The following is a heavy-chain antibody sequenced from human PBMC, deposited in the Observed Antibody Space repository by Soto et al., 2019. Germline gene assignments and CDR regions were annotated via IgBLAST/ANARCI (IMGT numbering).Heavy chain of an antibody. Sequence: TLSLTCTVSGGSISSYYWSWIRQPPGKGLEWIGYIYYSGSTNYNPSLKSRVTISVDTSKNQFSLKLSSVTAADTAVYYCASSFLVREYYYYGMDVWGQGTTVTVSS. D-gene: IGHD6-13*01. J-gene: IGHJ6*02. CDR3: ASSFLVREYYYYGMDV. V-gene: IGHV4-59*01. CDR1: GGSISSYY. CDR2: IYYSGST.